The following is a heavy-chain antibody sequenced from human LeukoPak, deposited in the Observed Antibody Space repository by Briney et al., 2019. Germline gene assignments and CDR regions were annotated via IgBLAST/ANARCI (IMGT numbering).Heavy chain of an antibody. CDR3: ARDSGNYLDAFDI. Sequence: GGSLRLSCAASGFTFSSYSMNWVRQAPGKGLEWVSSISSSSSYIYYADSVKGRFTISRDNSKNSLYLQMNSLRAEDTAVYYCARDSGNYLDAFDIWGQGTMVTVSS. CDR1: GFTFSSYS. J-gene: IGHJ3*02. D-gene: IGHD1-7*01. CDR2: ISSSSSYI. V-gene: IGHV3-21*01.